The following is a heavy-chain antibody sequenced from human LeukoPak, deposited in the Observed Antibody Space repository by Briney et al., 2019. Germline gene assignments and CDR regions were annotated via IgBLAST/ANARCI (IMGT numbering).Heavy chain of an antibody. CDR1: GGSISSGGYH. D-gene: IGHD5-18*01. CDR3: ARHLARGYSYGYDY. Sequence: SQTLSLTCTVSGGSISSGGYHWSWIRQHPGKGLEWIGSIYYSGSIYYNPSLKSRVTISVDTSKNQFSLKLSSVTAADTAVYYCARHLARGYSYGYDYWGQGTLVTVSS. CDR2: IYYSGSI. J-gene: IGHJ4*02. V-gene: IGHV4-30-2*03.